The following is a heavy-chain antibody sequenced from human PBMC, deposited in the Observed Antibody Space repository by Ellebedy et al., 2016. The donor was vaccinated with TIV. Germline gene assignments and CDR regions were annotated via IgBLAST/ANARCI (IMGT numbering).Heavy chain of an antibody. CDR3: TMGSH. J-gene: IGHJ4*02. CDR2: ISGSSNYI. CDR1: GGSISNTIYY. D-gene: IGHD3-10*01. V-gene: IGHV3-21*01. Sequence: ETLSLXCTVSGGSISNTIYYWGWVRQAPGKGLEWLSSISGSSNYIHYADSLEGRFTISRDNAKNSLFLQMNSLRVEDTAVYYCTMGSHWGRGTLVTVSS.